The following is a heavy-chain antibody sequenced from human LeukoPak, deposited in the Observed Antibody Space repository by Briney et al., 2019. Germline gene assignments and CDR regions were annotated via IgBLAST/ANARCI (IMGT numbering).Heavy chain of an antibody. CDR2: ISSTSTTI. J-gene: IGHJ4*02. CDR3: AGRFGSGSYNSPN. CDR1: GFTFSNYN. V-gene: IGHV3-48*01. D-gene: IGHD3-10*01. Sequence: GGSLRLSCAASGFTFSNYNMNWDRQAPGKGLEWVSYISSTSTTIYYADSVKGRFTISRDNAKNSLYLQMNSLRAEDTAVYYCAGRFGSGSYNSPNWGQGTLVTVSS.